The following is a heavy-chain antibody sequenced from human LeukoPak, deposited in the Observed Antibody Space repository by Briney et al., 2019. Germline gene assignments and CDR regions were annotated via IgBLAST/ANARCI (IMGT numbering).Heavy chain of an antibody. CDR2: INPDSGAT. CDR1: GYTFTACS. CDR3: ARVYVGATRLRVAFDV. V-gene: IGHV1-2*04. Sequence: ASVKVSCKASGYTFTACSIHWVRQAPGQGLEWMGWINPDSGATSYAQKFQGWVTMTRDTSISTAYMELSRLTSDDTAVYYCARVYVGATRLRVAFDVWGQGTMVTVSS. J-gene: IGHJ3*01. D-gene: IGHD1-26*01.